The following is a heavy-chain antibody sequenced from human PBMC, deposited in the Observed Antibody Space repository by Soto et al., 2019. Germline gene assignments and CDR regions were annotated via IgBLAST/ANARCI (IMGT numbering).Heavy chain of an antibody. CDR1: GGTFSSYA. V-gene: IGHV1-69*12. D-gene: IGHD2-2*01. J-gene: IGHJ5*02. Sequence: QVQLVQSGAEVKKPGSSVKVSCKASGGTFSSYAISWVRQAPGQGLEWMGGIIPIFGTANYAQKFQGRVTITADESTSTAYMELSSLRSEDTVVYYCARTVFGLLVPAPGWFDPWGQGTLVTVSS. CDR2: IIPIFGTA. CDR3: ARTVFGLLVPAPGWFDP.